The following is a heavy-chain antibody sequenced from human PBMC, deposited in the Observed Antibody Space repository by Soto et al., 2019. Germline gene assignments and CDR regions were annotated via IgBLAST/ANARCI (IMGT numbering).Heavy chain of an antibody. CDR2: ISGSGGST. D-gene: IGHD3-16*02. Sequence: PGGSLRLSCAASGFTFSSYAMSWVRQAPGKGLEWVSAISGSGGSTYYADSVKGRFTISRDNSKNTLYLQMNSLRAEDTAVYYCAKVPYYDYIWGSYRYTPDWYFDLWGRGTLVTVSS. V-gene: IGHV3-23*01. CDR3: AKVPYYDYIWGSYRYTPDWYFDL. J-gene: IGHJ2*01. CDR1: GFTFSSYA.